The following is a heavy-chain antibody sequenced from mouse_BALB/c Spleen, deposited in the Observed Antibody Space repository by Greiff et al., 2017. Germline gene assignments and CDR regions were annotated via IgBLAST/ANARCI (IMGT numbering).Heavy chain of an antibody. CDR2: IYPGNSDT. CDR3: TRGGYDGTWFAY. D-gene: IGHD2-14*01. J-gene: IGHJ3*01. Sequence: VQLQQSGTVLARPGASVKMSCKASGYTFTSYWMHWVKQRPGQGLEWIGAIYPGNSDTSYNQKFKGKAKLTAVTSTSTSYMELSSLTNEDSAVYYCTRGGYDGTWFAYWGQGTLVTVSA. CDR1: GYTFTSYW. V-gene: IGHV1-5*01.